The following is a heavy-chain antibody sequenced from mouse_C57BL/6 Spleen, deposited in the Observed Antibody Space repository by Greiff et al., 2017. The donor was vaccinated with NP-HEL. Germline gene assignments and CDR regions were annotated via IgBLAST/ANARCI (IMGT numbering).Heavy chain of an antibody. V-gene: IGHV3-6*01. Sequence: EVQLQQSGPGLVKPSQSLSLTCSVTGYSITSGYYWNWIRQFPGNKLEWMGYISYDGSNNYNPSLKNRISITRDTSKNQFFLKLNSVTTEDTATYYCARAYYSNYDVFFDYWGQGTTLTVSS. CDR1: GYSITSGYY. CDR2: ISYDGSN. J-gene: IGHJ2*01. CDR3: ARAYYSNYDVFFDY. D-gene: IGHD2-5*01.